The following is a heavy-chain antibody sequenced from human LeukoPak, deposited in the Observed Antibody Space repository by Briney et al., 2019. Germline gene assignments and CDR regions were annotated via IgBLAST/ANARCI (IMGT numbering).Heavy chain of an antibody. Sequence: GASVKVSCKASGYSFSGYYMHWVRQAPGQGLEWMGWINPNSGDTNYAQKFQGRVTMTRDTSISTAYMELSRLRSDDTAVYYCARDSHYYGSGSYYLRYYYYYMDVWGKGTTVTISS. J-gene: IGHJ6*03. CDR2: INPNSGDT. V-gene: IGHV1-2*02. CDR3: ARDSHYYGSGSYYLRYYYYYMDV. CDR1: GYSFSGYY. D-gene: IGHD3-10*01.